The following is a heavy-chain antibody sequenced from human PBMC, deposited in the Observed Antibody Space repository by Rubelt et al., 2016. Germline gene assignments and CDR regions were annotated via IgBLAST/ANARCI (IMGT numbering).Heavy chain of an antibody. Sequence: GLEWVLCISGSGTPMYYADSVKGRFTISRDNAKNTLYLQMNSLRAEDTAVYYCARGQLPREWGQGTMVTVSS. V-gene: IGHV3-11*04. CDR3: ARGQLPRE. D-gene: IGHD2-2*01. CDR2: ISGSGTPM. J-gene: IGHJ3*01.